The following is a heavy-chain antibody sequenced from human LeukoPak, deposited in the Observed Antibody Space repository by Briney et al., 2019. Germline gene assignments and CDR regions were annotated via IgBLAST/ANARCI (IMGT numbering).Heavy chain of an antibody. CDR3: ARAMWEDIVVVPAAPDAFDI. Sequence: PGGPLRLSCAASGFTFSSYSMNWVRQAPGKGLEWVSHISSSSSTIYYADSVKGRFTISRDNAKNSLYLQMNSLRAEDTAVYYCARAMWEDIVVVPAAPDAFDIWGQGTMVTVSS. J-gene: IGHJ3*02. CDR2: ISSSSSTI. D-gene: IGHD2-2*01. CDR1: GFTFSSYS. V-gene: IGHV3-48*01.